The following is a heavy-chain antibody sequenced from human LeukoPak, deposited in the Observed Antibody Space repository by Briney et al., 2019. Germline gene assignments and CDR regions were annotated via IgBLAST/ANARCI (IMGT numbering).Heavy chain of an antibody. V-gene: IGHV1-46*01. D-gene: IGHD5-24*01. CDR3: ARIRDGYNDAYDI. Sequence: ASVKVSCKASGYTFTKYYIHWVRQAPGQGLEWRGLINPGGDNTNYAQNFQGRVTMTRDTSTSTVYMELSSLRSEDTAIYYCARIRDGYNDAYDIWGQGTVVTVPS. CDR1: GYTFTKYY. CDR2: INPGGDNT. J-gene: IGHJ3*02.